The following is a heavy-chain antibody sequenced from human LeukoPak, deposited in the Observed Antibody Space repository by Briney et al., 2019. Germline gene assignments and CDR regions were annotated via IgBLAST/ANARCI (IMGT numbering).Heavy chain of an antibody. V-gene: IGHV4-59*01. CDR3: ARVGGTNYYYYGMDV. CDR1: GGSISSYY. Sequence: PSETLSLTCTVSGGSISSYYWSWIRQPPGKGLEWIGYIYYSGSTNYNPSLKSRVTISVDTSKSQFSLKLNSLTAADTAMYYCARVGGTNYYYYGMDVWAKGPRSPSP. J-gene: IGHJ6*02. CDR2: IYYSGST.